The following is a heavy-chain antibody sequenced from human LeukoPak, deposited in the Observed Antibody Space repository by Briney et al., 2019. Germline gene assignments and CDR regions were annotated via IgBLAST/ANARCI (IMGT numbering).Heavy chain of an antibody. V-gene: IGHV4-59*11. J-gene: IGHJ3*02. CDR1: GGSIRSHY. CDR2: IYDSGST. CDR3: ARATEDIVVVPAAILAGTGAFDI. D-gene: IGHD2-2*02. Sequence: SETLSLTCTVSGGSIRSHYWSGIRQPPGKGLEWIGYIYDSGSTNDNPSLKSLVTISLDTYKNQFYLKLSSVTAADTAVYYCARATEDIVVVPAAILAGTGAFDIWGQGTMVTVSS.